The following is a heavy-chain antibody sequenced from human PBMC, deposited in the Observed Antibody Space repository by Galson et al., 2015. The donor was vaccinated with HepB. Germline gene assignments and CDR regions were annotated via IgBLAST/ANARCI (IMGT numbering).Heavy chain of an antibody. CDR2: FDPEDGET. CDR3: ATAGPNPVVPAAMRYYYYYGMDV. CDR1: GYTLTELS. Sequence: SVKVSCKASGYTLTELSMHWVRQAPGKGLEWMGGFDPEDGETIYAQKFQGRVTMTEDTSTDTAYMELSSLRSEDTAVYYCATAGPNPVVPAAMRYYYYYGMDVWGQGTTVTVSS. D-gene: IGHD2-2*01. V-gene: IGHV1-24*01. J-gene: IGHJ6*02.